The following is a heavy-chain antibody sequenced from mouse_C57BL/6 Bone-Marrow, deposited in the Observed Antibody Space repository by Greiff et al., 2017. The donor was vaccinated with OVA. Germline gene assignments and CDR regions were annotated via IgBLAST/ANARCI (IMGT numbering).Heavy chain of an antibody. CDR1: GFNIKNTY. CDR2: IDPANGNT. V-gene: IGHV14-3*01. J-gene: IGHJ4*01. Sequence: VQLKESVAELVRPGASVTLSCTASGFNIKNTYMHWVKQRPEQGLEWIGRIDPANGNTKYAPQFQGKATITADTSSNTAYLQLSSLTSEDTAIYYCASPFYYYAMDYWGQGTSVTVSS. CDR3: ASPFYYYAMDY.